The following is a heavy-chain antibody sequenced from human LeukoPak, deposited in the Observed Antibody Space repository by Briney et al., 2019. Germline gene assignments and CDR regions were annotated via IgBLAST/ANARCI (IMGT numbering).Heavy chain of an antibody. Sequence: PSETLSLTCTVSGGSISSSSYYWGWIRQPPGKGLEWIGSIYHSGSTYYNPSLKSRVTISVDTSKNQFSLKLSSVTAADTAVYYCARPIAARPHWFDPWGQGTLVTVSS. J-gene: IGHJ5*02. D-gene: IGHD6-6*01. CDR2: IYHSGST. CDR3: ARPIAARPHWFDP. CDR1: GGSISSSSYY. V-gene: IGHV4-39*07.